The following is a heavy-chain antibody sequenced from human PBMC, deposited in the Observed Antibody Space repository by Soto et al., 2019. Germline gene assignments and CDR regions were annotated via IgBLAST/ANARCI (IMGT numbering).Heavy chain of an antibody. CDR2: IKSKTDGGTT. J-gene: IGHJ6*02. D-gene: IGHD2-2*01. CDR3: TTMTGIVVVPAAINYYYYGMDV. V-gene: IGHV3-15*01. CDR1: GFTFSNAW. Sequence: EVQLVESGGGLVKPGGSLRLSCAASGFTFSNAWMSWVRQAPGKGLEWVGRIKSKTDGGTTDYAAPVKGRFTISRDDSKNTLYLQMNSLKTEDTAVYYCTTMTGIVVVPAAINYYYYGMDVWGQGTTVTVSS.